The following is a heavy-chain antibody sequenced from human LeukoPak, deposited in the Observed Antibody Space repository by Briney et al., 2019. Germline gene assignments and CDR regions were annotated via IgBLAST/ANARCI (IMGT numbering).Heavy chain of an antibody. Sequence: PGGSLRLSCAASGFTFSSYAMDWVRQAPGKGLEWVSAMTGSGGNTYYADSVKGRFTISRDTSKNTLYLQMNSLKTEDTAVYYCTTDAGYSSRWYNYWGQGTLVTVSS. CDR2: MTGSGGNT. J-gene: IGHJ4*02. V-gene: IGHV3-23*01. CDR3: TTDAGYSSRWYNY. CDR1: GFTFSSYA. D-gene: IGHD6-13*01.